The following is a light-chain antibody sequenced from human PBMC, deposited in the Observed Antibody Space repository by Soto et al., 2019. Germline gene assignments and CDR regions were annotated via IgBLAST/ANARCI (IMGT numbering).Light chain of an antibody. V-gene: IGLV1-47*02. CDR2: YNS. J-gene: IGLJ1*01. Sequence: QSVLTQPPSVSGTPGQRVTVSCSGTSSNIGSNNVYLYQQVPGTAPKLLIFYNSQRPSGVPDRFSGSKSGTSASLAISGLRSEDEADYYCAAWDDGLLGQVFGTGTKLTVL. CDR1: SSNIGSNN. CDR3: AAWDDGLLGQV.